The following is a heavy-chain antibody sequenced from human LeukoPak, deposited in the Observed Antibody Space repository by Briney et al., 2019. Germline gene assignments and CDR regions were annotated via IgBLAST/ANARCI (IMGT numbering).Heavy chain of an antibody. Sequence: GGSLRPSCAASGFTFSSYGMHWVRQAPGKGLEWVAFIRYDGSNKYYADSVKGRFTISRDNSKNTLYLQMNSLRAEDTAVYYCARGGASCGGDCVDYWGQGTLVTVSS. CDR2: IRYDGSNK. V-gene: IGHV3-30*02. CDR1: GFTFSSYG. CDR3: ARGGASCGGDCVDY. D-gene: IGHD2-21*02. J-gene: IGHJ4*02.